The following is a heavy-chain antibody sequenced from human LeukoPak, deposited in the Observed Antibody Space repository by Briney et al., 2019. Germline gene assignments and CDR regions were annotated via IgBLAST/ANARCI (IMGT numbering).Heavy chain of an antibody. D-gene: IGHD6-13*01. CDR2: INHSGST. CDR3: ARGYSPYFDY. CDR1: GVSFSGYY. J-gene: IGHJ4*02. V-gene: IGHV4-34*01. Sequence: PSETLSLTCAVYGVSFSGYYWSWIRQPPGKGLEWIGEINHSGSTNYNPSLKSRVTISVDTSKNQFSLKLSSVTAADTAVYYCARGYSPYFDYWGQGTLVTVSS.